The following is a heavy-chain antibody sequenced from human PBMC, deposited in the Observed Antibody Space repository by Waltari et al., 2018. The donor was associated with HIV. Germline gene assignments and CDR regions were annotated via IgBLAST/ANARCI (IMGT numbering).Heavy chain of an antibody. V-gene: IGHV3-23*04. CDR3: AKVPVLPTGREDY. CDR2: ISGNGGSR. D-gene: IGHD2-2*01. CDR1: GFTFSMYV. J-gene: IGHJ4*02. Sequence: EVQLVESGGGLVQPGESLRLSCVASGFTFSMYVMTWVRQAPGKGLQCVAGISGNGGSRYYTDSVKGRFTISRDNSKKTLYLQMDSLRAEDTAVYYCAKVPVLPTGREDYWGQGTLVTVSS.